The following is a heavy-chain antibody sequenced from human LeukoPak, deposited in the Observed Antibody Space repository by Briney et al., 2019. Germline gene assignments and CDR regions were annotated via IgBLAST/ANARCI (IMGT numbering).Heavy chain of an antibody. CDR3: AKADRGWGVITKD. Sequence: GGSLILSCVVSGFTFSSNGISSVRQAPGKVLELVSAISCSGGTTAYAYSVKGRFTISRDNSKNTLYMQMNSLRADDTAVYYCAKADRGWGVITKDWGQGTLVTVSS. J-gene: IGHJ4*02. V-gene: IGHV3-23*01. CDR1: GFTFSSNG. D-gene: IGHD3-10*01. CDR2: ISCSGGTT.